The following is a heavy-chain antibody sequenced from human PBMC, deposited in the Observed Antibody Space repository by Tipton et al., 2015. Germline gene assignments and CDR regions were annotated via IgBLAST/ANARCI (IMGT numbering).Heavy chain of an antibody. CDR2: IKYDGTEK. CDR1: GGSISSEY. D-gene: IGHD3-10*01. V-gene: IGHV3-7*01. J-gene: IGHJ3*02. Sequence: LSLTCTVSGGSISSEYWSWIRQPPGKGLEWVGQIKYDGTEKYYLDSMKGRFTISRDNAKNSLYLQMSSLRAEDTAIYYCATDVNGGYYDIWGQGTTVTVSP. CDR3: ATDVNGGYYDI.